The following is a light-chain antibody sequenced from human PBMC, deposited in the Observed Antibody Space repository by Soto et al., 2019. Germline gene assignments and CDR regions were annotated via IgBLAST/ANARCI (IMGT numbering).Light chain of an antibody. V-gene: IGLV2-14*01. CDR2: DVS. Sequence: QSALTQPASVSGSPGQSITISCTGTSSDVGGYNYVSWYQQHPGKAPKLMIYDVSNRPSGVSNRFSGSKSGNTASLTISGLQAEDEADYYCSSYTSSSILYVFGTGTKLT. CDR1: SSDVGGYNY. J-gene: IGLJ1*01. CDR3: SSYTSSSILYV.